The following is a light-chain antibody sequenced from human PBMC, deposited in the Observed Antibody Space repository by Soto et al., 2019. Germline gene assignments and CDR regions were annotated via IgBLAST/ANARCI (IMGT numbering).Light chain of an antibody. CDR2: ANT. CDR1: RSNIGARYD. J-gene: IGLJ2*01. V-gene: IGLV1-40*01. Sequence: QSVLTQPPSVSGAPGQRVTISCTGSRSNIGARYDVHWYQQLPGTAPKLLIYANTNRPSGVPDRFSGSKSGTSASLAITGLQAEDEADYYCQSYDRSLSGSVFGGGTKLTVL. CDR3: QSYDRSLSGSV.